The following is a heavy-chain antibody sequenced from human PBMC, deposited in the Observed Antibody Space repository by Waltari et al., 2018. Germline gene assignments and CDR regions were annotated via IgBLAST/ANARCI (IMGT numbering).Heavy chain of an antibody. J-gene: IGHJ4*02. V-gene: IGHV4-4*07. CDR1: GGSISGYS. Sequence: QVQLQESGPGLVKPSETLSLTCTVSGGSISGYSWSWIRQPAGKGLEWIGRVYTSGSTYYNPSLKRRGTMSVDTSKNQFSLKLSSVTAADTAVYYCAREGQQLVTFDYWGQGTLVTVSS. CDR2: VYTSGST. CDR3: AREGQQLVTFDY. D-gene: IGHD6-13*01.